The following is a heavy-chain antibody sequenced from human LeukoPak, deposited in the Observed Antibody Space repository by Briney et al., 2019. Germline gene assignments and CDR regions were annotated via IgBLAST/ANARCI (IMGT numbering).Heavy chain of an antibody. D-gene: IGHD3-3*01. CDR1: GFIFTNYF. J-gene: IGHJ4*02. CDR3: ATDRGWRTSGYYLYYFEY. Sequence: QPGGSLRLSCAASGFIFTNYFMSWVRQAPGKGLEWVASIKHDGSEEYYVDSVRGRFTISRDNTMNSLYLQMSSLRAEDTAVYYCATDRGWRTSGYYLYYFEYWGQGTLVTYSS. CDR2: IKHDGSEE. V-gene: IGHV3-7*01.